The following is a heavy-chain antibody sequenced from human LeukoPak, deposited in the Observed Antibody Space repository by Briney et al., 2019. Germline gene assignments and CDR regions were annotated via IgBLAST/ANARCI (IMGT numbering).Heavy chain of an antibody. CDR2: INPSGGST. Sequence: ASVKVSCKASGYTFTSYYMHWVRQVPGQGLEWMGIINPSGGSTSYAQKFQGRVTMTRDTSTSTVYMELSSLRSEDTAVYYCARDQYYDSSGYETGVRVGSGGGAPYYFDYWGQGTLVTVSS. CDR1: GYTFTSYY. V-gene: IGHV1-46*01. J-gene: IGHJ4*02. D-gene: IGHD3-22*01. CDR3: ARDQYYDSSGYETGVRVGSGGGAPYYFDY.